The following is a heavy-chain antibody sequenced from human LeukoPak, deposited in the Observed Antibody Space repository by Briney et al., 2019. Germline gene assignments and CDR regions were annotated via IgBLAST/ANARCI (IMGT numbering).Heavy chain of an antibody. Sequence: SQTLSLTCTVSGGSISSGSYYWSWIRQPAGKGLEWIGRIYTSGSTNYNPSLKSRVTISVDTSKNQFSLKPSSVTAADTAVYYCAREGKYYDFWSGYGYWGQGTLVTVSS. D-gene: IGHD3-3*01. CDR2: IYTSGST. CDR1: GGSISSGSYY. CDR3: AREGKYYDFWSGYGY. V-gene: IGHV4-61*02. J-gene: IGHJ4*02.